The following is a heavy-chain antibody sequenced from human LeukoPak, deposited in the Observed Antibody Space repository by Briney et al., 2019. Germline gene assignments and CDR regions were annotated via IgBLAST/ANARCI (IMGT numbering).Heavy chain of an antibody. CDR2: ISYDGSNK. CDR3: ARDGLGTDMVPKPSDAFDI. Sequence: PWRSLRLSCAASGFTFSSYAMHWVRQAPGKGLEWVAVISYDGSNKYYADSVKGRFTISRDSSKNALYLQMNSLRAEDTAVYYCARDGLGTDMVPKPSDAFDIWGQGTMVTVSS. J-gene: IGHJ3*02. V-gene: IGHV3-30-3*01. D-gene: IGHD4/OR15-4a*01. CDR1: GFTFSSYA.